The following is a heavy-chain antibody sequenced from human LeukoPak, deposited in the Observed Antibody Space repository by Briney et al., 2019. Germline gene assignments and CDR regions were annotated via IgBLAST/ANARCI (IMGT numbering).Heavy chain of an antibody. CDR3: ARVSGYDRAVDY. D-gene: IGHD5-12*01. Sequence: GRSLRLSCAASGFTFSSYGMHWVRQAPGKGLEWVAVISFDGSNKYYADSVKGRFTISRDNSKNTLYLQMNSLRAEDTAVYYCARVSGYDRAVDYWGQGTLVTVSS. CDR2: ISFDGSNK. CDR1: GFTFSSYG. J-gene: IGHJ4*02. V-gene: IGHV3-30*03.